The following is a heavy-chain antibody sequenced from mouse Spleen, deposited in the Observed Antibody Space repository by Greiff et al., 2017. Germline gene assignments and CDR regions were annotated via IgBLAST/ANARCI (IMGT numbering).Heavy chain of an antibody. CDR1: GYTFTSYW. CDR2: INPSNGGT. V-gene: IGHV1-53*01. Sequence: QVHVKQPGTELVKPGASVKLSCKASGYTFTSYWMHWVKQRPGQGLEWIGNINPSNGGTNYNEKFKSKATLTVDKSSSTAYMQLSSLTSEDSAVYYCARSVYYDYDVGFAYWGQGTLGTVSP. J-gene: IGHJ3*01. CDR3: ARSVYYDYDVGFAY. D-gene: IGHD2-4*01.